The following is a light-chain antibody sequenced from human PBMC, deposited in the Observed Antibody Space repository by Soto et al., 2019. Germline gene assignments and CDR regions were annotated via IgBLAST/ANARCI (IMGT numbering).Light chain of an antibody. J-gene: IGLJ3*02. Sequence: QSVLRQPASVSGSPGQSIAISCTGTSTDVGGYNYVSWYQQHPGKAPKLIIYEVSSRPSGVSNRFSGAKSGNTASLTISGLQAEDEADYYCSSYTSDNTLVFGGGTKVT. V-gene: IGLV2-14*01. CDR3: SSYTSDNTLV. CDR1: STDVGGYNY. CDR2: EVS.